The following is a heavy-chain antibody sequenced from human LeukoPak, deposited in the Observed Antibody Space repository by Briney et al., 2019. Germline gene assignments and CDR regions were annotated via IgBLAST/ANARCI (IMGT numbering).Heavy chain of an antibody. CDR1: GFTFSNYA. D-gene: IGHD3-10*01. V-gene: IGHV3-23*01. CDR3: AKGAYYHGSGRYFDY. CDR2: ISGSGGAT. Sequence: GGSLRLSCAASGFTFSNYAMNWVRQAPGKGLEWVSAISGSGGATYYAASVKCRFTMTRDNSKNTLYLQMNSLRAEDTAVYYCAKGAYYHGSGRYFDYWGQGTLVTVSS. J-gene: IGHJ4*02.